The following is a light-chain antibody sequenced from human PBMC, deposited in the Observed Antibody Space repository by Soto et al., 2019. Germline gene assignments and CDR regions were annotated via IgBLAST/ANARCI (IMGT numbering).Light chain of an antibody. Sequence: QSVLTQPPSASGTPGQRVTISCSGSSSNIGSNIVNWYQQLPGTAPKLLIYSRNQRPSGVPDRFSASKSGTSASLANSGLQSEDEADYYCETWDDSLTGVVFGGGTKLTVL. CDR3: ETWDDSLTGVV. CDR1: SSNIGSNI. CDR2: SRN. V-gene: IGLV1-44*01. J-gene: IGLJ3*02.